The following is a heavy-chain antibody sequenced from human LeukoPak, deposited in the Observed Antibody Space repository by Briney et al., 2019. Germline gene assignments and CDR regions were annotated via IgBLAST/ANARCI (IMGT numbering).Heavy chain of an antibody. D-gene: IGHD3-22*01. V-gene: IGHV3-7*01. CDR2: IKQDGSEK. Sequence: GGSLRLSCAASGFTFSNNGMTWVRQAPGKGLEWVANIKQDGSEKYYVDSVKGRFTISRDNAKNSLYLQMNSLRAEDTAVYYCARESITMLVVVRGYYYYMDVWGKGTTVTVSS. CDR1: GFTFSNNG. CDR3: ARESITMLVVVRGYYYYMDV. J-gene: IGHJ6*03.